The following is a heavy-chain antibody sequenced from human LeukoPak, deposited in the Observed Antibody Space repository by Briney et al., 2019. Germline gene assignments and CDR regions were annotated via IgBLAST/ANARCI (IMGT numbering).Heavy chain of an antibody. CDR3: AKVGNSWYYFDY. CDR2: IWYDGSNK. V-gene: IGHV3-30*02. D-gene: IGHD6-13*01. CDR1: GFTFSSYG. Sequence: GGSLRLSCAASGFTFSSYGMHWVRQAPGKGLEWVAVIWYDGSNKYYADSVKGRFTISRDNSKNTLYLQMNSLRAEDTAVYYCAKVGNSWYYFDYWGQGTLVSVSS. J-gene: IGHJ4*02.